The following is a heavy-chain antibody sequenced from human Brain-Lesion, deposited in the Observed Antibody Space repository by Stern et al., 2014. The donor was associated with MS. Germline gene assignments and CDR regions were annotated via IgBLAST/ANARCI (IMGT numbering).Heavy chain of an antibody. V-gene: IGHV1-2*04. CDR1: GYTFTGYY. CDR2: INPKSCGT. Sequence: QVQLVESGAEVKKPGASVKVSCKASGYTFTGYYMHWARKAPGQGLEWMGWINPKSCGTNYAQKFQGWVTMTRDTSINTAYMELGRLRSDDTAVYYCATYYYDSTGYNDFWGQGTLVTVSS. D-gene: IGHD3-22*01. CDR3: ATYYYDSTGYNDF. J-gene: IGHJ4*02.